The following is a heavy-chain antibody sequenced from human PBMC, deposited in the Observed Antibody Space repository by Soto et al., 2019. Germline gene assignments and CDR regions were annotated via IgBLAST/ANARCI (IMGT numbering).Heavy chain of an antibody. V-gene: IGHV4-30-2*01. CDR1: GGSLSSGGCS. CDR2: IYHTGSA. CDR3: ARGVGTTMAHYFDY. D-gene: IGHD5-18*01. J-gene: IGHJ4*02. Sequence: SETLSLTCAFSGGSLSSGGCSCSWIRQPPGRGLEYIGYIYHTGSAYFHPSLKSRVTMSVDNSKNQFSLNLNSVTAADTAVYYCARGVGTTMAHYFDYWGQGALVTVSS.